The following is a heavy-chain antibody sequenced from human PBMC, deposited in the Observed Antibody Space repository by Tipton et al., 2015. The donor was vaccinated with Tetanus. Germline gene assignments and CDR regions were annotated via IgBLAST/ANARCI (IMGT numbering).Heavy chain of an antibody. CDR1: GGSLFSGSFY. D-gene: IGHD2-15*01. V-gene: IGHV4-39*01. J-gene: IGHJ5*02. Sequence: LRLSCIVSGGSLFSGSFYWAWVRQAPGKGLEWIGNIYYNGNTFYLSPLKTRVTISADTAKNQFSLSLRSVTAADTAVYYCARQADNWFDPWGQGILVTVSS. CDR2: IYYNGNT. CDR3: ARQADNWFDP.